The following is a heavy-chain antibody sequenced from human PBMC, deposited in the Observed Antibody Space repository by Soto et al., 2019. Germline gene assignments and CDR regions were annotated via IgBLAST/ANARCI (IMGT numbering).Heavy chain of an antibody. CDR2: ISGSGGTT. V-gene: IGHV3-23*01. J-gene: IGHJ3*02. CDR1: GLTFSSYA. D-gene: IGHD3-3*01. Sequence: EVQLLESGGGLVQPGGSLRLSCAASGLTFSSYAMSWVRQAPGKGLEWVSGISGSGGTTDYADSVKGRFTISRDNSKNTLYMQVISLRAEDTTVYYCVAYGSRNGYNILGAFDIWGQGPMVSVSS. CDR3: VAYGSRNGYNILGAFDI.